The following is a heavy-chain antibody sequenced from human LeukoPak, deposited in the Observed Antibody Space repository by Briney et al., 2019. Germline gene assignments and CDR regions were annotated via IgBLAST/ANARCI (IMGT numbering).Heavy chain of an antibody. CDR2: IKQDGSEK. CDR1: GFTFSSYW. D-gene: IGHD4-23*01. Sequence: GGSLRLSCAASGFTFSSYWMSWVRQAPGKGLEWVANIKQDGSEKYYVDSVKGRFTISRDNAKNSLYLQMNSLRAEDTAVYYRARVHYGGNSYGNWFDPWGQGTLLTVSS. CDR3: ARVHYGGNSYGNWFDP. J-gene: IGHJ5*02. V-gene: IGHV3-7*01.